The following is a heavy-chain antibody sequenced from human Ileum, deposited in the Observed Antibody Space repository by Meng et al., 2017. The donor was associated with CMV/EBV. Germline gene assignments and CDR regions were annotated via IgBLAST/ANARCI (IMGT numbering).Heavy chain of an antibody. CDR3: ASTSGGTYPYFFDY. D-gene: IGHD1-26*01. CDR1: GGSISSGGFY. Sequence: QFQLQESGPGRVKPSEPLSLTCTVAGGSISSGGFYWGWIRQPPGKGLEWIGNIKDSGGTSSNPSLKSRVTISLDRSKNHFSLNLSSATAADTAIYYCASTSGGTYPYFFDYWGQGILVTVSS. J-gene: IGHJ4*02. CDR2: IKDSGGT. V-gene: IGHV4-39*07.